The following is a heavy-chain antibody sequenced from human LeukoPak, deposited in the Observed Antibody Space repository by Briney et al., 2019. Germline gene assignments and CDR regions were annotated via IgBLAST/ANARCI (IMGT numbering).Heavy chain of an antibody. V-gene: IGHV4-59*08. J-gene: IGHJ1*01. CDR2: IYYSGST. CDR1: GGSFSSYY. Sequence: SETLSLTCTVSGGSFSSYYWSWIRQPPGKGLEWIWYIYYSGSTNYNPSLKVRVTISVDTSKNQFSLKLSSVTAADTAVYYCARGVSYYDSSGYYNEYFQHWGQGTLVTVSS. D-gene: IGHD3-22*01. CDR3: ARGVSYYDSSGYYNEYFQH.